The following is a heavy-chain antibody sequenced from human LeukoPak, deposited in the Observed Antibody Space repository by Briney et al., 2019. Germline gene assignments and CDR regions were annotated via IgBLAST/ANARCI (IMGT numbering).Heavy chain of an antibody. CDR1: GFTFSSYS. J-gene: IGHJ4*02. Sequence: GGSLRLSCAASGFTFSSYSMNWVRQAPGKGLEWVSSISSSSSYIYYANSVKGRFTISRDNAKNSLYLQMNSLRAEDTAVYYCARSGDYYDSSGRKVFFDYWGQGTLVTVSS. CDR3: ARSGDYYDSSGRKVFFDY. D-gene: IGHD3-22*01. CDR2: ISSSSSYI. V-gene: IGHV3-21*01.